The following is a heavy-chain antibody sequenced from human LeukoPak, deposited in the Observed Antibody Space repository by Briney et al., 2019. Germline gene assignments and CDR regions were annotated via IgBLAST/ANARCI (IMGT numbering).Heavy chain of an antibody. CDR3: ARERIVVVPAARAMDV. V-gene: IGHV3-7*01. D-gene: IGHD2-2*01. J-gene: IGHJ6*03. Sequence: GGSLRLSCAASGFTFSSYWMSWVRQAPGKGLEWVANIKQDGSEKYYVDSVKGRFTISRDNAKNSLYLQMNSLRAEDTAVYYCARERIVVVPAARAMDVWGKGTTVTVSS. CDR1: GFTFSSYW. CDR2: IKQDGSEK.